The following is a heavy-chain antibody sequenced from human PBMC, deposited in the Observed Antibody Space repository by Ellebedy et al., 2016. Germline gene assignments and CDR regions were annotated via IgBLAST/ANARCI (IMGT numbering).Heavy chain of an antibody. V-gene: IGHV3-23*01. D-gene: IGHD4-17*01. Sequence: GESLKISXAASGFPFSTFFMSCVRQAPGKGLEWVSTISGDGDDRHFADSVKGRFTISRDNSKHTVYLQMNSLRVEDTAVYYCRQGHYANYWGQGTLVTVSS. J-gene: IGHJ4*02. CDR3: RQGHYANY. CDR1: GFPFSTFF. CDR2: ISGDGDDR.